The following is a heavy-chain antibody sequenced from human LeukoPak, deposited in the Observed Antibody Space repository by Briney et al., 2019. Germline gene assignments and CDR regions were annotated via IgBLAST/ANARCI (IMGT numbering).Heavy chain of an antibody. D-gene: IGHD6-6*01. CDR3: ARKRFIAAGGFDP. Sequence: SETLSLTCTVSGGAISNYYWSWIRQPPGKGLEWMGYIYYSGSTNYNPSLRSQVTISVDTSKNQFSLKLSSVTTAETAVYYCARKRFIAAGGFDPWGQGTLVTVSS. CDR2: IYYSGST. V-gene: IGHV4-59*01. J-gene: IGHJ5*02. CDR1: GGAISNYY.